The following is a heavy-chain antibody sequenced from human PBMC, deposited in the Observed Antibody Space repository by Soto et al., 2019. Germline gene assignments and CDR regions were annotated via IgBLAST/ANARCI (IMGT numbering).Heavy chain of an antibody. D-gene: IGHD3-16*01. CDR2: IGGSGGNT. V-gene: IGHV3-23*01. J-gene: IGHJ4*02. CDR3: AKDRRLLGQGLSWGMDS. Sequence: GGSLRLSCAASGFTFSSYAMNWVRQAPGKGLEWVSGIGGSGGNTHYVDYVRGRFTISRDNSKNTLYLQMNSLRVEDTAIYYCAKDRRLLGQGLSWGMDSWGQGTLVTVSS. CDR1: GFTFSSYA.